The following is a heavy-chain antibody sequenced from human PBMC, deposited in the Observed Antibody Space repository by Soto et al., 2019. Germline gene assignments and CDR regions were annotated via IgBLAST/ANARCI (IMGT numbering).Heavy chain of an antibody. CDR3: ARDARPGIVGAHYYFDY. D-gene: IGHD1-26*01. J-gene: IGHJ4*02. CDR2: ISSSGSTI. V-gene: IGHV3-11*01. CDR1: GFTFSYYY. Sequence: GGSLRLSCAASGFTFSYYYMSWIRQSPGKGLEWVSYISSSGSTIYYADSVKGRFTISRDNAKNSLYLQMNSLRAEDTAVYYCARDARPGIVGAHYYFDYWGQGTLVTVSS.